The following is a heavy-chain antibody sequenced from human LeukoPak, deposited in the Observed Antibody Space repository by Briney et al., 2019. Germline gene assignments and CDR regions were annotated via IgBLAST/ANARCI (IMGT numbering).Heavy chain of an antibody. J-gene: IGHJ3*02. CDR1: GYTFTGYY. D-gene: IGHD5-18*01. V-gene: IGHV1-2*02. CDR3: ARARRWIQLWVRGAFDI. Sequence: ASVKVSCKASGYTFTGYYMHWVRQAPGQGLEWMGWINPNSGGTNYAQKFQGRVTMTRDTSISTAYMELSRLRSDDTAVYYCARARRWIQLWVRGAFDIWGQGTMVTVSS. CDR2: INPNSGGT.